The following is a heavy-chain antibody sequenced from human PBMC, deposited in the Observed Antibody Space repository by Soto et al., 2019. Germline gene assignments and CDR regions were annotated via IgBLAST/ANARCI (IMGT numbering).Heavy chain of an antibody. Sequence: EAQLLESGGDLVQSGGSLRLSCAASGFTFSIYGMTWVRQAPGKGLEWVSAISGSGGSTYYAYSVKGRFTISRDNSNNTLYLQMNSLRVEDTAVYYCAKRDQQCWGQGTLVTVSS. CDR1: GFTFSIYG. CDR2: ISGSGGST. V-gene: IGHV3-23*01. D-gene: IGHD6-19*01. J-gene: IGHJ4*02. CDR3: AKRDQQC.